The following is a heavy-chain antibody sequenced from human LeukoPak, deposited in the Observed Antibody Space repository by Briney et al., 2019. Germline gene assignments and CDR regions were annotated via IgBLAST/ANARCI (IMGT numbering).Heavy chain of an antibody. CDR1: GYSFTSYW. J-gene: IGHJ4*02. Sequence: GASVKVSCKGSGYSFTSYWIGWVRQMPGKGLEWMGIIYPGDSDTLYSPSFQGQVTISVDKSSSTAYLQWSSLRASDSAMYYCARSGDGGSYFLAASIDYWGQGTLVTVSS. CDR2: IYPGDSDT. CDR3: ARSGDGGSYFLAASIDY. V-gene: IGHV5-51*01. D-gene: IGHD1-26*01.